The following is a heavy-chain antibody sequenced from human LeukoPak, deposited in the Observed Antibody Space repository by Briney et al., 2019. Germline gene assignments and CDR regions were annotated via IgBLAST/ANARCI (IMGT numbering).Heavy chain of an antibody. V-gene: IGHV3-48*03. J-gene: IGHJ6*04. CDR2: ISSSGSTI. Sequence: GGSLRLSCAASGFTFSSYEMNWVRQAPGKGLEWVSYISSSGSTIYYADPVKGRLPISRDNAKHSLYLQMNSLRAEDTAVYYCAELGITMIGGAWGKGTTVTISS. CDR3: AELGITMIGGA. D-gene: IGHD3-10*02. CDR1: GFTFSSYE.